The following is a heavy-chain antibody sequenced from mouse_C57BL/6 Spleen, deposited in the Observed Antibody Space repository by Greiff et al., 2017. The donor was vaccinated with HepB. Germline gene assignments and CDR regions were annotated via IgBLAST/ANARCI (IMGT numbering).Heavy chain of an antibody. Sequence: QVQLQQPGAELVKPGASVKMSCKASGYTFTSYWITWVKQRPGQGLEWIGDIYPGSGSTNYNEKFKSKATLTVDTSSSPAYMQLSSLTSEDSAVYYCARTPRVSYGGWFAYWGQGTLVTVSA. D-gene: IGHD1-1*01. CDR1: GYTFTSYW. CDR3: ARTPRVSYGGWFAY. CDR2: IYPGSGST. J-gene: IGHJ3*01. V-gene: IGHV1-55*01.